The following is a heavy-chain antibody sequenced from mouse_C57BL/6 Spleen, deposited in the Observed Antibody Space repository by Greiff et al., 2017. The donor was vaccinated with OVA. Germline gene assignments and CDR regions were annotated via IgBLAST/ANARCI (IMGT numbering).Heavy chain of an antibody. CDR1: GYTFTDYN. D-gene: IGHD2-2*01. CDR2: INPNNGGT. CDR3: ARGYDLFAY. Sequence: EVKLMESGPELVKPGASVKMSCKASGYTFTDYNMHWVKQSHGKSLEWIGYINPNNGGTSYNQKFKGKATLTVNKSSSTAYMELRSLTSEDSAVYYCARGYDLFAYWGQGTLVAVSA. J-gene: IGHJ3*01. V-gene: IGHV1-22*01.